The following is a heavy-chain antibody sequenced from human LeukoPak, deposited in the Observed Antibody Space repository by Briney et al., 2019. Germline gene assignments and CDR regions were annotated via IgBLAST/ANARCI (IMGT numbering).Heavy chain of an antibody. CDR3: ARGVGTSWFDP. D-gene: IGHD2-8*01. CDR2: INCNSGDI. CDR1: GHTFTGIY. V-gene: IGHV1-2*02. Sequence: ASVKVSCKASGHTFTGIYVRWVRQAPGQGLDWMGWINCNSGDIHYAQKFQGRVIMTRDTSSSTAYVDLSRLTSDDTAVYYCARGVGTSWFDPWGQGTLVTVSS. J-gene: IGHJ5*02.